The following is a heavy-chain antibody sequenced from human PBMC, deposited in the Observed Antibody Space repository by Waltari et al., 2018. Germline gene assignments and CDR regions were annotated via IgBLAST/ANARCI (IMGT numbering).Heavy chain of an antibody. D-gene: IGHD3-3*01. CDR1: GGSLSRSSYY. V-gene: IGHV4-39*01. J-gene: IGHJ4*02. CDR2: LYYSGST. Sequence: QLPLQESGTGLVKPSATLSLTCTVSGGSLSRSSYYWGWIRQPPGKGLGWIGSLYYSGSTYYNPSLKSRVTISVDTSKNQFSLKLSSVTAADTAVYYCARRVIRFFDYWGQGTLVTVSS. CDR3: ARRVIRFFDY.